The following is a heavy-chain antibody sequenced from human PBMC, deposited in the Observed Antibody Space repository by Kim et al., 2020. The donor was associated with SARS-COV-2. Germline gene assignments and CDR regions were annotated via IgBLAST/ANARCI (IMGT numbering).Heavy chain of an antibody. J-gene: IGHJ5*02. Sequence: SETLSLTCTVSGGSISSYYWSWIRQPPGKGLEWIGYIYYSGSTNYNPSLKSRVTISVDTSKNQFSLKLSSVTAADTAVYYCARGRSIFGVVTAPFDPWGQGTLVPVSS. D-gene: IGHD3-3*01. V-gene: IGHV4-59*13. CDR3: ARGRSIFGVVTAPFDP. CDR1: GGSISSYY. CDR2: IYYSGST.